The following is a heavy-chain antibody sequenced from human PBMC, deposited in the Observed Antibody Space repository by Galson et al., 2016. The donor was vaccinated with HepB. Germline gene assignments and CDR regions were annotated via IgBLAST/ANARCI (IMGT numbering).Heavy chain of an antibody. CDR2: IWSDGSNR. CDR1: GFTFSRYG. V-gene: IGHV3-33*01. CDR3: ARESIFRTGSVCLNNYYYCMYA. D-gene: IGHD2-8*02. J-gene: IGHJ6*02. Sequence: SLRLSCAASGFTFSRYGMHWVRQAPGKGLEGVAVIWSDGSNRYYADSVKGRLTISRDKSKNTLYLQINSLRAEDTAVYYCARESIFRTGSVCLNNYYYCMYAWGQGATVTVSS.